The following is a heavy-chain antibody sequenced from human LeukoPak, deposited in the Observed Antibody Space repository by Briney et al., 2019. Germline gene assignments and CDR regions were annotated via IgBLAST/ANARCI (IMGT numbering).Heavy chain of an antibody. CDR3: ARSGGSYQYFQH. V-gene: IGHV3-21*01. J-gene: IGHJ1*01. CDR1: AFTFSDYS. D-gene: IGHD1-26*01. Sequence: PGGSLRPSCAASAFTFSDYSMNWVRQAPGKGLEWVSSITSSSSYMYYADSVKGRFTISRDNAKNSLYLQMNSLRVEDTAVYYCARSGGSYQYFQHWGQGTLVTVSS. CDR2: ITSSSSYM.